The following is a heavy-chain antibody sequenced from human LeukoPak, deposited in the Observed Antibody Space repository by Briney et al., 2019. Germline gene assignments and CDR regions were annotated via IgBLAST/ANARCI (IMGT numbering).Heavy chain of an antibody. D-gene: IGHD1-26*01. Sequence: GGSLRLSCAASGFTFSSYGMHWVRQAPGKGLEWVAFIRYDGSNKYYADSVKGRFTISRDNSKNALYLQMNSLRAEDTAVYYCAKFGSVGQGPDYWGQGTLVTVSS. V-gene: IGHV3-30*02. CDR1: GFTFSSYG. J-gene: IGHJ4*02. CDR2: IRYDGSNK. CDR3: AKFGSVGQGPDY.